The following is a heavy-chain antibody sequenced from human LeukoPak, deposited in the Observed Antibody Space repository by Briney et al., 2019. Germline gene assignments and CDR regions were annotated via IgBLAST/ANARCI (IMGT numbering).Heavy chain of an antibody. CDR2: INPNSGGT. CDR3: ARLHIPYCSGGSCYPQN. CDR1: GYTFTGYY. V-gene: IGHV1-2*02. D-gene: IGHD2-15*01. Sequence: ASVKVSCKASGYTFTGYYMHWVRQAPGQGLEWMGWINPNSGGTNYAQKFQGRVTMTRDTSISTAYMELSRLRSDDTAVYYCARLHIPYCSGGSCYPQNWGQGTLVTVSS. J-gene: IGHJ4*02.